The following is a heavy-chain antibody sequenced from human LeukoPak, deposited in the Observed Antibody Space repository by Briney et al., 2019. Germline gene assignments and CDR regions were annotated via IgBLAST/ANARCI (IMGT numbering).Heavy chain of an antibody. Sequence: SGGSLRLSCAASGFTLSSDWMSWVRQAPGKGVEGVANIKQDGSEKYYVDSVKVRFTISRDNAKNSLYLQMNSLRAEDTAVYYCAREASGSYYYFDYWGQGTLVTVSS. CDR1: GFTLSSDW. V-gene: IGHV3-7*01. CDR2: IKQDGSEK. J-gene: IGHJ4*02. CDR3: AREASGSYYYFDY. D-gene: IGHD1-26*01.